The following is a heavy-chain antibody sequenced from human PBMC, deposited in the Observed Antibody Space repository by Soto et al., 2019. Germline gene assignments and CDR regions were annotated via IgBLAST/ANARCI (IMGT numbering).Heavy chain of an antibody. V-gene: IGHV3-74*01. J-gene: IGHJ4*02. CDR1: GFTFSRYW. D-gene: IGHD6-19*01. CDR3: IRDLRSGDF. CDR2: IAGEGIST. Sequence: EVQLVESGGGLVQPGGSLRLSCAASGFTFSRYWMHWVRQAPGKGVVWVSRIAGEGISTNYADSVKGRFTASRDNAKNTVYLEMSSLRAEDTAVYYCIRDLRSGDFWGQGTLVTVSS.